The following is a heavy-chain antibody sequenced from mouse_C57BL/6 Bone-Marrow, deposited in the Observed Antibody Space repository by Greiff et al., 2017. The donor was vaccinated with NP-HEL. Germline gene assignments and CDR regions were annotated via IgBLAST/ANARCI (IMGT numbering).Heavy chain of an antibody. CDR2: IYPSDSET. CDR3: VFFYYYGSRTGYFDV. D-gene: IGHD1-1*01. Sequence: QVQLKQSGAELVRPGSSVKLSCKASGYTFTSYWMDWVKQRPGQGLEWIGNIYPSDSETHYNQKFKDKATLTVDKSSSTAYMQLSSLTSEDSAVYYCVFFYYYGSRTGYFDVWGTGTTVTVSS. CDR1: GYTFTSYW. V-gene: IGHV1-61*01. J-gene: IGHJ1*03.